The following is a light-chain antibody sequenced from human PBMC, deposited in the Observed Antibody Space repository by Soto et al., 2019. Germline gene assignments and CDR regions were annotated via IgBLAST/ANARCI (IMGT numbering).Light chain of an antibody. J-gene: IGLJ1*01. CDR1: RSNIGNNY. CDR3: QSYDSSLSGYV. Sequence: QSVLTQPPSASGTPGQTVTISCSGSRSNIGNNYVCWYQQLPGAAPKLLIYRNTQRPSGVPDRFSGSKSGTSASLAITGLQAEGEADYYCQSYDSSLSGYVFGTGTKVTVL. CDR2: RNT. V-gene: IGLV1-47*01.